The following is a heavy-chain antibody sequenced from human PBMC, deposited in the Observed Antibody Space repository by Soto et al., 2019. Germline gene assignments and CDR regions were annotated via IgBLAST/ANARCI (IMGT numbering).Heavy chain of an antibody. D-gene: IGHD3-3*01. J-gene: IGHJ4*02. CDR1: GGSISSGGYY. Sequence: QVQLQEPGPGLVKPSQTLSLTCTVSGGSISSGGYYWSWIRQHPGKGLEWIGSMYYSGSTQYNPSLRSRVTMSVDTSKNQFSLKLSSVTAADTAVYYCASHRGGNGYYLYFDSWGQGTLVTVSS. V-gene: IGHV4-31*03. CDR3: ASHRGGNGYYLYFDS. CDR2: MYYSGST.